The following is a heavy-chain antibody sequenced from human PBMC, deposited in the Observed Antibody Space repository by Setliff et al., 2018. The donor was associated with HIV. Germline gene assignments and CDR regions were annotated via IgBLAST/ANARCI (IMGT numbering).Heavy chain of an antibody. CDR2: IHPSDFDT. V-gene: IGHV5-51*01. CDR3: VRHPWGYSCSYAPYFDY. Sequence: GESLKISCKASRYTFTNYWIGWVRQMPGKGLEWVGVIHPSDFDTRYGPSFQGQVTISADESTNTAYLQWRGLKASDTAVYYCVRHPWGYSCSYAPYFDYWGQGTLVTVSS. CDR1: RYTFTNYW. J-gene: IGHJ4*02. D-gene: IGHD5-12*01.